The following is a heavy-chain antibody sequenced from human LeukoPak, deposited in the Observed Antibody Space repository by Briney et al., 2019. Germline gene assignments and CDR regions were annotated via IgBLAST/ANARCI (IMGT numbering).Heavy chain of an antibody. CDR1: GDSVSSNSAA. CDR2: TYYRSKWYN. V-gene: IGHV6-1*01. CDR3: TREYTYGRIDY. Sequence: SQTLSLTCAISGDSVSSNSAAWNWFRQSPSRGLEWLGRTYYRSKWYNDYVLSVKSRITILPDTSKNQFSLQLTSVPPEDTVVYYCTREYTYGRIDYWGQGTLVTVSS. D-gene: IGHD5-18*01. J-gene: IGHJ4*02.